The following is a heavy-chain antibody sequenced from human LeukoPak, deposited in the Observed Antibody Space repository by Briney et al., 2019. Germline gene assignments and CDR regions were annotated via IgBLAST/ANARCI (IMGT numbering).Heavy chain of an antibody. J-gene: IGHJ4*02. CDR2: ISSSGSDI. V-gene: IGHV3-21*05. Sequence: TGGSLRLSCAASGFTFSDYSMNWVRQAPGKGLEWVSYISSSGSDIYYADSVKGRFTISRDNAKNSLYLHMNSLRAEDTAVYYCARDYGGSSPFDYWGQGTLVTVSS. CDR1: GFTFSDYS. CDR3: ARDYGGSSPFDY. D-gene: IGHD4-23*01.